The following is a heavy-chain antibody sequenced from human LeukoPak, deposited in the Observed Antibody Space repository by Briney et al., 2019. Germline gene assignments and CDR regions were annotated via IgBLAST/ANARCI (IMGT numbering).Heavy chain of an antibody. V-gene: IGHV3-49*04. CDR2: IRSKAYGGTT. CDR3: TRGWGVRGDRFDY. Sequence: GGSLRLSCTASRFTFGDYGMRWVRQAPGKGLEWVGFIRSKAYGGTTEYAASVKGRFTISRDDSKSIAYLQMNSLKTEDTAVYYCTRGWGVRGDRFDYWGQGTLVTVSS. CDR1: RFTFGDYG. D-gene: IGHD3-10*01. J-gene: IGHJ4*02.